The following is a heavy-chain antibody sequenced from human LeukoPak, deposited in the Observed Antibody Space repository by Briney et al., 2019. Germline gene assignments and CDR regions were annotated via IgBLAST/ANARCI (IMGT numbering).Heavy chain of an antibody. Sequence: PSETLSLTCTVSGGSMYDYYWSWIRQPPVKGLEWIGHIHYNGRTNYNPSLESPATISIDMSKNQFSLNLSSVTAADTAVYYGARVRLSGVIDYWGQGTLVTVSS. D-gene: IGHD2-15*01. J-gene: IGHJ4*02. V-gene: IGHV4-59*01. CDR1: GGSMYDYY. CDR3: ARVRLSGVIDY. CDR2: IHYNGRT.